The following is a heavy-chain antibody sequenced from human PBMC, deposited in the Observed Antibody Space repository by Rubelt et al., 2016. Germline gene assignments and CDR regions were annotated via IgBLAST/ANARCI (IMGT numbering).Heavy chain of an antibody. CDR3: ARDHGSYSN. CDR2: ISGADGST. D-gene: IGHD1-26*01. CDR1: EFTFSTYA. V-gene: IGHV3-23*01. Sequence: GSGGGLVQPGGSLRLSCVPSEFTFSTYAMNWVRQAPGKGLEWVSSISGADGSTYYADSVKGRFTISRDSSKDTLYLQMNSLRVEDTAVYYCARDHGSYSNWGQGTLVTVSS. J-gene: IGHJ4*02.